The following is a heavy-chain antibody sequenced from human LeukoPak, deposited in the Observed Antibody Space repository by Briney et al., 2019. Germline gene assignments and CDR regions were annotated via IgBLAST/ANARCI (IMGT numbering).Heavy chain of an antibody. J-gene: IGHJ4*02. CDR2: ISCSGST. CDR3: ARHQGGTTYDY. V-gene: IGHV4-59*08. Sequence: SETLSLTCTVSGGSIRSYYWSWIRQPPGKGLEWIGYISCSGSTNYNASLESRVTISVDTSKNQFSLKLSSVTAADTAVYYCARHQGGTTYDYWGQGTLVTVSS. D-gene: IGHD1-1*01. CDR1: GGSIRSYY.